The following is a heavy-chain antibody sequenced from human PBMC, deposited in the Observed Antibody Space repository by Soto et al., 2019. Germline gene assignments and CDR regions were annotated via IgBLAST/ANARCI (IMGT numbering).Heavy chain of an antibody. V-gene: IGHV4-59*01. CDR2: IYYSGST. D-gene: IGHD1-1*01. CDR1: GGSISSYY. CDR3: ARDGTRAPPYYYYYYGMDV. J-gene: IGHJ6*02. Sequence: SETLSLTCTVSGGSISSYYWSWIRQPPGKGLEWIGYIYYSGSTNYNPSLKSRVTISVDTSKNQFSLKLSSVTAADTAVYYCARDGTRAPPYYYYYYGMDVWGQGTTVTVSS.